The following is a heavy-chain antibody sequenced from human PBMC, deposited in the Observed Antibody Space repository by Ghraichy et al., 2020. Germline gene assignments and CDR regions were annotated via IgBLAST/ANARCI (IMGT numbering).Heavy chain of an antibody. J-gene: IGHJ2*01. CDR1: GGSISSYY. CDR3: SGDQYWYFDL. Sequence: SETLSLTCTVSGGSISSYYWSWIRQPPGKGLEWIGYIYYSGSTNYNPSLKSRVTISVDTSKNQFSLKLSSVTAADTAVYYCSGDQYWYFDLWGRGTLVTVSS. V-gene: IGHV4-59*08. D-gene: IGHD2-21*02. CDR2: IYYSGST.